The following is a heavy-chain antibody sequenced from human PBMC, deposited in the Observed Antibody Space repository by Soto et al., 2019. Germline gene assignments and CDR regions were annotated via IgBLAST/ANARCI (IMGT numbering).Heavy chain of an antibody. Sequence: QVQLVESGGGVVQPGRSLRLSCAASGFTFSSYGMHWVRQAPGKGLVWVAVIWYDGSNKYYADSVKGRFTISRDNSKNTLYLQMNSLRAEDTAVYYCARGSSGYDHGQKNWFDPWGQGTLVTVSS. J-gene: IGHJ5*02. CDR2: IWYDGSNK. CDR3: ARGSSGYDHGQKNWFDP. CDR1: GFTFSSYG. D-gene: IGHD5-12*01. V-gene: IGHV3-33*01.